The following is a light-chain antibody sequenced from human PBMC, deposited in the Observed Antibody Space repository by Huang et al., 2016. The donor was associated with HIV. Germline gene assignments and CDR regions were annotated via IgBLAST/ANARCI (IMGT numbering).Light chain of an antibody. CDR1: QAIRND. J-gene: IGKJ1*01. CDR3: LQDYNYPRT. V-gene: IGKV1-6*01. CDR2: AAS. Sequence: AIQMTQSPSSLSASVGDRVTITCRASQAIRNDLGWYQQRPGKAPKVLIYAASDLHSGVPLRFSGSGSGTDFTLTISSLQPEDFATYYCLQDYNYPRTFGQGTKVKI.